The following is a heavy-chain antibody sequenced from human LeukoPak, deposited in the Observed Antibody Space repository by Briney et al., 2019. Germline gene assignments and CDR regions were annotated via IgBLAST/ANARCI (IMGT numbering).Heavy chain of an antibody. Sequence: ASVKVSCKASGYTFTSYGISWVRQAPGQGLEWMGWISAYNGNTNYAQKFQGRVTMTRDTSISTAYMELSRLRSDDTAVYYCARLLYDSSGYFSSSKNWFDPWGQGTLVTVSS. J-gene: IGHJ5*02. CDR2: ISAYNGNT. CDR3: ARLLYDSSGYFSSSKNWFDP. V-gene: IGHV1-18*01. D-gene: IGHD3-22*01. CDR1: GYTFTSYG.